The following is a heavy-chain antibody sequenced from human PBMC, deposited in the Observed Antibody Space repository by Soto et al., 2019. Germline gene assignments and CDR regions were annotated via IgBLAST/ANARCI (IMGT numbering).Heavy chain of an antibody. J-gene: IGHJ6*02. Sequence: QVQLVESGGGVVQPGRSLRLSCAASGFTFSSYGMHWVRQAPGKGLEWVAVISYDGSSKYYADSVKGRFTISRDNSKNTLYLQMNSLRAEDTAVYYCAKDLGLDYGDYRHYYGSDVWGQGTTVTVSS. V-gene: IGHV3-30*18. CDR3: AKDLGLDYGDYRHYYGSDV. CDR1: GFTFSSYG. D-gene: IGHD4-17*01. CDR2: ISYDGSSK.